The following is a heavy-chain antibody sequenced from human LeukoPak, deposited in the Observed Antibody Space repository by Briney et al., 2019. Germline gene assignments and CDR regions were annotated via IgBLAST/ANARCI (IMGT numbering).Heavy chain of an antibody. Sequence: SETLSLTCTVSGDSIGSGSFYWGWIRQPPGKRLEWIGSICYSGRTYYNPSLENRSTISVDTSKNQFFLRLSSVTAADTAVYYCARGKNLLELLPRIDYWGQGTLVTVSS. CDR1: GDSIGSGSFY. D-gene: IGHD3-10*01. CDR3: ARGKNLLELLPRIDY. CDR2: ICYSGRT. J-gene: IGHJ4*02. V-gene: IGHV4-39*07.